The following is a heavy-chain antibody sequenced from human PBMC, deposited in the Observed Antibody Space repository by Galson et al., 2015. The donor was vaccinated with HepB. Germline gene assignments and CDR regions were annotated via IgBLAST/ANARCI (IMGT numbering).Heavy chain of an antibody. V-gene: IGHV3-30*18. CDR1: GFTFSSYG. CDR3: AKDEDSSGYYPDY. CDR2: ISYDGSNK. J-gene: IGHJ4*02. Sequence: LRLSCAASGFTFSSYGMHWVRQAPGKGLEWVAVISYDGSNKYYADSVKGRFTISRDNSKNTLYLQMNSLRAEDTAVYYCAKDEDSSGYYPDYWGQGTLVTVSS. D-gene: IGHD3-22*01.